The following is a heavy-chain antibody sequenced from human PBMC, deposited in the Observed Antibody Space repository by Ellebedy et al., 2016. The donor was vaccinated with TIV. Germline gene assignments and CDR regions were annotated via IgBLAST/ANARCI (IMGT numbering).Heavy chain of an antibody. CDR3: ARDSGLDDILTGSAYY. CDR1: GYTFTSYD. V-gene: IGHV1-8*01. CDR2: MNPNSGNT. Sequence: ASVKVSCXASGYTFTSYDINWVRQATGQGLEWMGWMNPNSGNTGYAQKFQGRVTMTRNTSISTAYMELSSLRSEDTAVYYCARDSGLDDILTGSAYYWGQGTLVTVSS. J-gene: IGHJ4*02. D-gene: IGHD3-9*01.